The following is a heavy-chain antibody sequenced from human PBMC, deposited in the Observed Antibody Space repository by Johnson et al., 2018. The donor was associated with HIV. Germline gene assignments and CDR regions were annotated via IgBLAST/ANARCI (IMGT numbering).Heavy chain of an antibody. D-gene: IGHD3-3*01. CDR3: TTAGGRDTIFGVANDAFDI. CDR1: GFTFSNAW. Sequence: MQLVESGGGLVQPGGSLRLSCAASGFTFSNAWMSWVRQAPGKGLEWVGRIKRKTDGGTTDYAAPVKGRFTISRDDSKNTLYLQMNSLKTEDTAVYYCTTAGGRDTIFGVANDAFDIWGQGTMVTVSS. V-gene: IGHV3-15*01. J-gene: IGHJ3*02. CDR2: IKRKTDGGTT.